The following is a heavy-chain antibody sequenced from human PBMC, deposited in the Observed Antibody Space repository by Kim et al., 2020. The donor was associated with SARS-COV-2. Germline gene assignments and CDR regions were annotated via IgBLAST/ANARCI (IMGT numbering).Heavy chain of an antibody. CDR3: ARSHNGYSSGWYRVVTAMDY. CDR1: GFTFSSYG. J-gene: IGHJ4*02. Sequence: GGSLRLSCAASGFTFSSYGMHWVRQAPGKGLEWVAVIWYDGSNKYYADSVKGRFTISRDNSKNTLYLQMNSLRAEDTAVYYCARSHNGYSSGWYRVVTAMDYWGQGTLVTVSS. V-gene: IGHV3-33*01. CDR2: IWYDGSNK. D-gene: IGHD6-19*01.